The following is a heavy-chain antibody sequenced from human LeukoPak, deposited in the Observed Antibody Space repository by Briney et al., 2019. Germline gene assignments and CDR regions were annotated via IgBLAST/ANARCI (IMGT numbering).Heavy chain of an antibody. CDR1: GFTFSSYS. J-gene: IGHJ4*02. Sequence: GGSLRLSCAASGFTFSSYSMNWVRQAPGKGLEWVSSISSSSSYIYYADSVKGRFTISRDNAKNSLYLQMNSLRAEDTAVYYCARASWYYYDSSGYYYFDYWGQGTLVTVSS. CDR3: ARASWYYYDSSGYYYFDY. CDR2: ISSSSSYI. D-gene: IGHD3-22*01. V-gene: IGHV3-21*01.